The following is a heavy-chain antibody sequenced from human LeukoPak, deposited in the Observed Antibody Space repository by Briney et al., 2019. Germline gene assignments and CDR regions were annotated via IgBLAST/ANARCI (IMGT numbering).Heavy chain of an antibody. CDR1: GYTFTGYY. Sequence: GASVKVSCKASGYTFTGYYIHWVRQAPGQGVEWMGWINPNSGGTNYAQKFEGRVTMTRDTSISTAYMELSRLRSDDTAVYYCARQYSSGYSYYFDYWGQGTLVTVSS. D-gene: IGHD3-22*01. J-gene: IGHJ4*02. CDR2: INPNSGGT. V-gene: IGHV1-2*02. CDR3: ARQYSSGYSYYFDY.